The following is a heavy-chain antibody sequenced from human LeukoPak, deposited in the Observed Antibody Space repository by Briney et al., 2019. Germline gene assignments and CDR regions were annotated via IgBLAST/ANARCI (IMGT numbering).Heavy chain of an antibody. V-gene: IGHV4-34*01. J-gene: IGHJ5*02. CDR1: GGSFSGYY. CDR3: ARGFSLTNGDWFDP. Sequence: PSETLSLTCAVYGGSFSGYYWSWIRQPPGKGLEWIGEINHSGSTNYNPSLKSRVTISVDTSKNQFSLKLSSATAADTAVYYCARGFSLTNGDWFDPWGQGTLVTVSS. CDR2: INHSGST. D-gene: IGHD2-8*01.